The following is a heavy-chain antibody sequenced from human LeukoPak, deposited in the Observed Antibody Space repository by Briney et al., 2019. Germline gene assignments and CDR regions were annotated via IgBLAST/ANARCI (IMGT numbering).Heavy chain of an antibody. V-gene: IGHV4-59*01. J-gene: IGHJ4*02. CDR1: GGSISGYY. D-gene: IGHD6-19*01. CDR3: ARVRSSGWLGY. CDR2: IYYSGST. Sequence: PSETLSLTCTVSGGSISGYYWSWIRQPPGKGLEWIGYIYYSGSTNYNPSLKSRVTISVDTSKNQFSLKLSSVTAADTAVYYCARVRSSGWLGYWGQGTLVTVSS.